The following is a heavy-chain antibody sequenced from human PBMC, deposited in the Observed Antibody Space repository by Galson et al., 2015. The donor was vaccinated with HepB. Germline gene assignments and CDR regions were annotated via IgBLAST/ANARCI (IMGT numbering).Heavy chain of an antibody. J-gene: IGHJ4*02. CDR2: ISGSGGNT. CDR1: GFTFSSYA. CDR3: AKVYEAYCDGDCYSYFHY. V-gene: IGHV3-23*01. D-gene: IGHD2-21*02. Sequence: SLRLSCAASGFTFSSYAMNWVRQAPGKGLEWVSAISGSGGNTYYADSVKGRFTISRDNSKNSLYLQMNSLRAEDTAVYYCAKVYEAYCDGDCYSYFHYWGQGTLVTVSS.